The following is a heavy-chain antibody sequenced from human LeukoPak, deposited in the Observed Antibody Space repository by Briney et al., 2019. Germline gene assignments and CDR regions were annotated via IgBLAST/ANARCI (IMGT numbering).Heavy chain of an antibody. J-gene: IGHJ4*02. CDR2: IKEDGSET. CDR1: GFTFSSYW. CDR3: ARGATYAYYQDY. Sequence: GGSLRLSCAASGFTFSSYWMTWVRQAPGRGLEWVANIKEDGSETYYVDSVKGRFTISRDNAKNTLYLQMNSLRAEDTAVYYCARGATYAYYQDYWGQGTLVTVSS. V-gene: IGHV3-7*01. D-gene: IGHD1-26*01.